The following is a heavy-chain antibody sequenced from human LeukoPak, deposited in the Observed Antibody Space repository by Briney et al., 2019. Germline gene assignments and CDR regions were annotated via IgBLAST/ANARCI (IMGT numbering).Heavy chain of an antibody. J-gene: IGHJ3*02. D-gene: IGHD6-6*01. CDR3: AKELTILEYSSSSVPYDAFDI. CDR1: GFTFSSYG. Sequence: GGSLRLSCAASGFTFSSYGMHWVRQAPGKGLEWVAFIRYDGSNKYYADSVKGRFTISRDSSKNTLYLQMNSLRAEDTAVYYCAKELTILEYSSSSVPYDAFDIWGQGTMVTVSS. CDR2: IRYDGSNK. V-gene: IGHV3-30*02.